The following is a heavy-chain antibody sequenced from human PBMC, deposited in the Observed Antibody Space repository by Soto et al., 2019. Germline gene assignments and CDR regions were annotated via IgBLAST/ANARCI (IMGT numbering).Heavy chain of an antibody. CDR3: TRSLGGITMFRGVSNWFDP. V-gene: IGHV1-69*01. D-gene: IGHD3-10*01. J-gene: IGHJ5*02. CDR1: GGTFSSYA. Sequence: QVQLVQSGAEVKKPGSSVKVSCKASGGTFSSYAISWVRQAPGQGLEGMGGIIPIFGTANYAQKFQGRVTITADECTNTAYRELSSLRSEDTAEYYCTRSLGGITMFRGVSNWFDPWGQGTLVTVSS. CDR2: IIPIFGTA.